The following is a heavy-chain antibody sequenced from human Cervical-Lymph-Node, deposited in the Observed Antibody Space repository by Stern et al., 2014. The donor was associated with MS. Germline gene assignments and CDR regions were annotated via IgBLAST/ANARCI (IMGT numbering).Heavy chain of an antibody. V-gene: IGHV3-9*01. D-gene: IGHD3-10*01. Sequence: EVQLVESGGGLVQPGRSLRLSCAAAGFTFDDRGMHWVRQAPGKGLEWVSGISWNGATIGYADSVKGRFTISRDNAKKSLYLQMNSLRVEDTALYYCAKDKRQGGGITWPENWGQGTLVTVSS. CDR2: ISWNGATI. CDR1: GFTFDDRG. J-gene: IGHJ4*02. CDR3: AKDKRQGGGITWPEN.